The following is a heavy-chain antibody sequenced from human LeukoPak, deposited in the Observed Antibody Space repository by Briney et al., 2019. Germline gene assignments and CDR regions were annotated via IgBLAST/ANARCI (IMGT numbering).Heavy chain of an antibody. CDR1: DGSITSDGYS. Sequence: KPSQTLSLTCAVSDGSITSDGYSWSWIRQPPGKGLEWIGYIYYTGSTYYNPSLKSRVTLSVDRPKNQFSLKLSSVTAADTAVYYCARGYYSDGSGYFLDYWGQGTLVTVSS. CDR2: IYYTGST. CDR3: ARGYYSDGSGYFLDY. J-gene: IGHJ4*02. V-gene: IGHV4-30-2*01. D-gene: IGHD3-22*01.